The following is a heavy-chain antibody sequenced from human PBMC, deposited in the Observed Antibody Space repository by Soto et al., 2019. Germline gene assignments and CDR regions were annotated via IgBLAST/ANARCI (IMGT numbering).Heavy chain of an antibody. V-gene: IGHV3-23*01. J-gene: IGHJ4*02. CDR2: ISGSGGST. CDR1: GFTFSSYA. CDR3: ATGSKGDIVVVVAAIDFDY. Sequence: EVQLLESGGGLVQPGGSLRLSCAASGFTFSSYAMSWVAQAPGKGLGWSSAISGSGGSTYYADSVKGRFTISRDNSKNTLYLQMNSLRAEDTAVYYCATGSKGDIVVVVAAIDFDYWGQGTLVTVSS. D-gene: IGHD2-15*01.